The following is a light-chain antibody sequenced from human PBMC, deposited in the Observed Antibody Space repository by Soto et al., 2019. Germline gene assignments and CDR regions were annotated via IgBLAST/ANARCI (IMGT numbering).Light chain of an antibody. V-gene: IGKV1-12*01. CDR1: QGISNW. J-gene: IGKJ3*01. Sequence: DIPMTQSPSSVSADVGDRITITCRASQGISNWLAWYQQKPGEAPKLLIYATSSLQTGVPSRFSGSGSGTDFTLTISDLQPEDCATYYCQQAYSFPLTFGPGTKVDIK. CDR2: ATS. CDR3: QQAYSFPLT.